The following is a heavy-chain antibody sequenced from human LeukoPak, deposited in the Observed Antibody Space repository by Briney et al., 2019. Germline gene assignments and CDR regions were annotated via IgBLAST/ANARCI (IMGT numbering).Heavy chain of an antibody. V-gene: IGHV3-30-3*01. J-gene: IGHJ5*02. CDR1: GFTFSSYA. CDR3: AKGTWIQPSCWFDP. CDR2: ISYDGSNK. Sequence: GGSLRLSCAASGFTFSSYAMHWVRQAPGKGLEWVAVISYDGSNKYYADSVKGRFTISRDNAKNTLSLQMYSLRAEDTAIYYCAKGTWIQPSCWFDPWGQGTLVTVSS. D-gene: IGHD5-18*01.